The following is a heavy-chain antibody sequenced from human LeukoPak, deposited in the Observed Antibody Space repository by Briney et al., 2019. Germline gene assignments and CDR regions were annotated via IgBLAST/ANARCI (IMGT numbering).Heavy chain of an antibody. CDR1: GFPFSSYG. V-gene: IGHV3-30*02. Sequence: PGGSLRLSCAASGFPFSSYGMHWVRQAPGKGLEWVSFISYDGANKYADSVKGRFTISRDNSKNTLYLQMNSLRGDDTGMYFCAKDSSSSNYYYGLDAWGQGTSVTVSS. D-gene: IGHD6-13*01. J-gene: IGHJ6*02. CDR2: ISYDGAN. CDR3: AKDSSSSNYYYGLDA.